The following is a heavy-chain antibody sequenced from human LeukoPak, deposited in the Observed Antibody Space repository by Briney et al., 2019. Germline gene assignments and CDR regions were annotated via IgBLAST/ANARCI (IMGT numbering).Heavy chain of an antibody. CDR2: INSEGSST. Sequence: GGSLRLLCAPSGFTFSRYWMHWARHVPGGGLVWVSHINSEGSSTTYADSVKGRFTISRDNAKNTLYLQMSSLRAEDMAVYYCARKRGVYHSGDYWGQGTPVTVSS. J-gene: IGHJ4*02. V-gene: IGHV3-74*01. D-gene: IGHD5/OR15-5a*01. CDR3: ARKRGVYHSGDY. CDR1: GFTFSRYW.